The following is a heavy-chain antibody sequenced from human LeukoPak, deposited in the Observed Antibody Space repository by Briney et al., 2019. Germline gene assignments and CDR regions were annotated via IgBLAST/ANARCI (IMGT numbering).Heavy chain of an antibody. CDR1: GFTFSSYA. CDR3: AKDYYGDYNFDY. CDR2: ISGGGGST. J-gene: IGHJ4*02. V-gene: IGHV3-23*01. D-gene: IGHD4-17*01. Sequence: GGSLRLSCAASGFTFSSYAMSWVRQAPGRGREWVSAISGGGGSTYYADSVKGRFTISRDNSKNTLYLQMNSLRAEDTAVYYCAKDYYGDYNFDYWGQGPLVTVSS.